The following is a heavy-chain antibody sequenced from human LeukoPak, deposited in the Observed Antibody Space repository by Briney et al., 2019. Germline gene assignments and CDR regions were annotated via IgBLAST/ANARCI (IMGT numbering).Heavy chain of an antibody. CDR1: GFTFSSFA. D-gene: IGHD3-22*01. CDR3: ANAQRGFYYYFDS. CDR2: ISGSGGST. V-gene: IGHV3-23*01. Sequence: QTGGSLRLSCAASGFTFSSFAMSWVRQAPGKGLEWVSAISGSGGSTYYADSVKGRFTISRDNSKNTLYLQMNSLRAEDTAVHYCANAQRGFYYYFDSWGQGALVTVSS. J-gene: IGHJ4*02.